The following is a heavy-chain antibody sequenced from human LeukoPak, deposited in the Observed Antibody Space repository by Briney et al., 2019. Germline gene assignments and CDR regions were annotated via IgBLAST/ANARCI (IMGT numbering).Heavy chain of an antibody. J-gene: IGHJ4*02. CDR2: IYSGDST. CDR1: GFTVRSDC. V-gene: IGHV3-53*01. Sequence: GGSLRLSCAASGFTVRSDCMSWVRQAPGKGLEWVSVIYSGDSTYYADSVKGRFTFSRDNSKNTLYLQMNSLRAEDTAIYYCARHSSGYYTFPSYFDDWGQGTLVTVSS. CDR3: ARHSSGYYTFPSYFDD. D-gene: IGHD3-22*01.